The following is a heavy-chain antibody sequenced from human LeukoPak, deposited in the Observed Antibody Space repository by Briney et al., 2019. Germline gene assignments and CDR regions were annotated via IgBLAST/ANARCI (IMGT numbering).Heavy chain of an antibody. J-gene: IGHJ2*01. CDR1: GGSISSGGYY. CDR2: IYYSGST. Sequence: SSETLSLTCTVSGGSISSGGYYWSWIRQHPGKGLEWIGYIYYSGSTYYNPSLKSRVTISVDTSKNQLSLKLSSVTAADTAVYYCATNYGDYGPWYFDLWGRGTLVTVSS. V-gene: IGHV4-31*03. D-gene: IGHD4-17*01. CDR3: ATNYGDYGPWYFDL.